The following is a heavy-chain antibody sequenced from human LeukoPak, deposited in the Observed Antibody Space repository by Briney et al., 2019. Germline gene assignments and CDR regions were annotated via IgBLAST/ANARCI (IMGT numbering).Heavy chain of an antibody. CDR2: IYTSGSI. V-gene: IGHV4-61*02. D-gene: IGHD2-2*01. CDR1: GGSISSGSYY. J-gene: IGHJ5*02. Sequence: SQTLSLTCTVSGGSISSGSYYWSWIRQPAGKGLGCIGRIYTSGSINYNPSLKSRVTISVDTSKNQFSLKLSSVTAADTAVYYCAREIVVVPAAIRSYDSMYNWFDPWGQGTLVTVSS. CDR3: AREIVVVPAAIRSYDSMYNWFDP.